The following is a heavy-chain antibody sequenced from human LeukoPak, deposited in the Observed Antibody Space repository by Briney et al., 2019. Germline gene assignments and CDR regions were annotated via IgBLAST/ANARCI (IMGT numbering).Heavy chain of an antibody. D-gene: IGHD6-6*01. Sequence: PGGSLRLSCAASGFTVSSNYMSWVRQAPGKGLERVSVIYSGGSTYYADSVKGRFTISRDNSKNTLYLQMNSLRAEDTAVYYCARDPMYSSYWHDYWGQGTLVTVSS. J-gene: IGHJ4*02. CDR3: ARDPMYSSYWHDY. CDR2: IYSGGST. CDR1: GFTVSSNY. V-gene: IGHV3-66*01.